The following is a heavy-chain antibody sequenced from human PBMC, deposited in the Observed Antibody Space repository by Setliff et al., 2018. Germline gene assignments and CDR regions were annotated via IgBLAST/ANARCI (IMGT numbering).Heavy chain of an antibody. CDR1: GDSIIRARHY. D-gene: IGHD3-10*01. V-gene: IGHV4-30-4*01. CDR3: ASDTHGSGSFDN. CDR2: IYKTENS. Sequence: PSETLSLTCTVSGDSIIRARHYWSWLRQSPEKGLEWLGYIYKTENSYYKPSLKSRLTISVDASNNQVSLNLTSVNPADAAVYYCASDTHGSGSFDNWGQGILVTVSS. J-gene: IGHJ4*02.